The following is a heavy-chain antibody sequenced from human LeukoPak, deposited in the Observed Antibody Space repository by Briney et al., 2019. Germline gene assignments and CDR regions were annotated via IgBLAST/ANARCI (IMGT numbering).Heavy chain of an antibody. CDR1: GGSISSSSYY. V-gene: IGHV4-39*01. CDR3: ARRNYGGAAFDY. Sequence: SETLSLTCTVSGGSISSSSYYWGWIPQPPGKGLEWIGSIYYSGSTYYNPSLKSRVTISVDTSKNQFSLKLSPVTAADTAVYYCARRNYGGAAFDYWGQGTLVTVSS. J-gene: IGHJ4*02. CDR2: IYYSGST. D-gene: IGHD3-16*01.